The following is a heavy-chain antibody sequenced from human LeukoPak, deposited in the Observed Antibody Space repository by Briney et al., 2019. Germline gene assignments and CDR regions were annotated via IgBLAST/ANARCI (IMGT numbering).Heavy chain of an antibody. CDR3: AKDRTVVTPRYDAFDI. V-gene: IGHV3-23*01. CDR2: ISGSGGSP. J-gene: IGHJ3*02. D-gene: IGHD4-23*01. CDR1: GFTFSNYA. Sequence: PGGCLRLSCAASGFTFSNYAMTWVRQAPGKGLEWFSTISGSGGSPYYADSVKGRFTISRDNSKNTLYLQMNSLRAEDTAVYYCAKDRTVVTPRYDAFDIWGQGTMVTVSS.